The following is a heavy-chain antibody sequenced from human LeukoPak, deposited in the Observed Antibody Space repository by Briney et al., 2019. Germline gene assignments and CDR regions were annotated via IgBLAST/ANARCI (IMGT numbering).Heavy chain of an antibody. D-gene: IGHD3-10*01. J-gene: IGHJ3*02. CDR3: VRNLWFGESSDAFDM. Sequence: ASVKVSCKPSGYTFSGYYMHWVRQAPGQGLEWMGWINPKSGGTNEAQKFHDRVTMTRDTSIRTAYMEVSRLRSDDTAVYYCVRNLWFGESSDAFDMWGQGTMVTVSS. V-gene: IGHV1-2*02. CDR2: INPKSGGT. CDR1: GYTFSGYY.